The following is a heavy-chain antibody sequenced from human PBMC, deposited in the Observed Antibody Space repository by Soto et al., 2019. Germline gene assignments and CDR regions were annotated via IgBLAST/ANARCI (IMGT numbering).Heavy chain of an antibody. V-gene: IGHV3-23*01. CDR3: AKQWPRSSPIVVVVATGGFDP. Sequence: EGSLRLSCAASGFTFSSYAMSWVRQAPGKGLEWVSAISGSGGSTYYADSVKGRFTISRDNSKNTLYLQMNSLRAEDTAVYYCAKQWPRSSPIVVVVATGGFDPWGQGTLVTVSS. CDR2: ISGSGGST. D-gene: IGHD2-15*01. J-gene: IGHJ5*02. CDR1: GFTFSSYA.